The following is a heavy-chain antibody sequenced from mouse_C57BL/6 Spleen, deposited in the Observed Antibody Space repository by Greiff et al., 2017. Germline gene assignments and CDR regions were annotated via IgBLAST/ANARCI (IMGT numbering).Heavy chain of an antibody. J-gene: IGHJ4*01. CDR3: TRGSAMDY. CDR2: IDPENGDT. CDR1: GFNIKDDY. V-gene: IGHV14-4*01. Sequence: EVQLQQSGAELVRPGASVKLSCTASGFNIKDDYMHWVKQRPEQGLEWIGWIDPENGDTEYASKFQGKATIPADTSSNTAYLQLSSLTSEDTAVYYCTRGSAMDYWGQGTSVTVSS.